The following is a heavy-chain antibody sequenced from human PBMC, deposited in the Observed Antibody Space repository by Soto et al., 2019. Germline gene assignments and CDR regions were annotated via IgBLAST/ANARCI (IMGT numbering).Heavy chain of an antibody. V-gene: IGHV4-59*01. CDR1: GGSISSYY. J-gene: IGHJ4*02. CDR2: IYYSGST. Sequence: PSETLSLTCTVSGGSISSYYWSWIRQPPGKGLKWIGYIYYSGSTNYNPSLKSRVTISVDTSKNQFSLKLSSVTASVTAVYYCARGTTVTEKFDYWGQGTLVTVSS. D-gene: IGHD4-17*01. CDR3: ARGTTVTEKFDY.